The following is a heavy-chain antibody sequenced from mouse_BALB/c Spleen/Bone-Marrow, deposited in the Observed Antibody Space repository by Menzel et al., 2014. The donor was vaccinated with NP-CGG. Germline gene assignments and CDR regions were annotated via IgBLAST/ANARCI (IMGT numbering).Heavy chain of an antibody. CDR1: GFSFSNYG. D-gene: IGHD2-4*01. V-gene: IGHV5-9-2*01. CDR3: ARHAYYDQTEVSFVY. Sequence: EVQVVESGGGLVKSGGSLKLSCAASGFSFSNYGMSWVRQTPEKRLEWVATISGDGRYTFYSDSVKGRFTISRDNAKNNLYLQLSGLRSEDTALYYCARHAYYDQTEVSFVYWGQGTLVTVSA. J-gene: IGHJ3*01. CDR2: ISGDGRYT.